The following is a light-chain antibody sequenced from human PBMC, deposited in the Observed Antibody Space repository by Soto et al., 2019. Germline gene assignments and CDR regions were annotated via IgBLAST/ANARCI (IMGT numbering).Light chain of an antibody. CDR1: QSVSNI. CDR2: GAT. CDR3: QQYNNWPIT. V-gene: IGKV3D-15*01. J-gene: IGKJ5*01. Sequence: EIVLTQSPGTLSLSPGERATLSCMASQSVSNIFLAWYQQKPGQAPRLLIYGATSRATGIPDRFSGSESGTKFTLTISSLQSEDFAVYYCQQYNNWPITFGQGTRLEIK.